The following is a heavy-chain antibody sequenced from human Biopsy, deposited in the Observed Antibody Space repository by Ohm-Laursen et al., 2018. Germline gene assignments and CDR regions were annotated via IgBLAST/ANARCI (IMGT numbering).Heavy chain of an antibody. V-gene: IGHV1-69*01. Sequence: SSVKVSCKVPGGTFINYAISWVRQAPGQGLEWMGGIIPMFGTANYAQMFQGRVTISADESTSTSYMELSSLTTEDTAIYYCARGPHSGSHSCFDYWGRGTLVTVSS. CDR3: ARGPHSGSHSCFDY. CDR1: GGTFINYA. D-gene: IGHD1-26*01. CDR2: IIPMFGTA. J-gene: IGHJ4*02.